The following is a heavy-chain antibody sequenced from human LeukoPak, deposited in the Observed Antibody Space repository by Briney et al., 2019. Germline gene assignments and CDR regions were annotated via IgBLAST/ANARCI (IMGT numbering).Heavy chain of an antibody. CDR2: IRYDGSNK. CDR3: AKIEDSSSDSDAFDI. D-gene: IGHD6-6*01. J-gene: IGHJ3*02. V-gene: IGHV3-30*02. CDR1: GFTFSSYG. Sequence: PGGSLRLSCAASGFTFSSYGMHWVRQAPGKGLEWVAFIRYDGSNKYYADSVKGRFTISRDNSKNTLYLQMNSLRAEDTAVYYCAKIEDSSSDSDAFDIWGQGTMVTVSS.